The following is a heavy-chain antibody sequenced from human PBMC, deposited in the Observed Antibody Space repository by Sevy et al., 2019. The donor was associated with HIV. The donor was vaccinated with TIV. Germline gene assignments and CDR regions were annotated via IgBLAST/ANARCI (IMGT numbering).Heavy chain of an antibody. CDR2: IRSKANSYAT. J-gene: IGHJ5*02. CDR1: GFTFSGSA. CDR3: TRPVLSNWFDP. V-gene: IGHV3-73*01. Sequence: GGSLRRSCAASGFTFSGSAMHWVRQASGKGLEWVGRIRSKANSYATAYSASVKGRFTISRDDSKNTAYLQMNSLKTEDTAVYYCTRPVLSNWFDPWGQGTLVTVSS. D-gene: IGHD3-10*01.